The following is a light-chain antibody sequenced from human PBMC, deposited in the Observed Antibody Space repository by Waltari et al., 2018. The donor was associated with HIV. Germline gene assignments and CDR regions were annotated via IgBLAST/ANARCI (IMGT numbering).Light chain of an antibody. J-gene: IGLJ1*01. Sequence: QSVLTQPPSVSEAPRQRVTISCSGSSSNIGTNAVNWYQQVPGKAPKLLIYYDDRLSSGVSDRFSGSKSGTAASLAIRGLQSEDEADYYCAAWDDSLNGYVFGSGTKVTVL. CDR1: SSNIGTNA. V-gene: IGLV1-36*01. CDR3: AAWDDSLNGYV. CDR2: YDD.